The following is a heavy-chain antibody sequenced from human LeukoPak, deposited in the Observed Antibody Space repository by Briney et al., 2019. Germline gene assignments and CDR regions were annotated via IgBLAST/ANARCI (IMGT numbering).Heavy chain of an antibody. CDR3: ASLGGYYDPPLDY. Sequence: GGSLRLSCAASGFTFSTYSMNWLRLAPGKGLEWVSSISPDSNYKYYVDSVKGRFTISRDNAKSSLYLQMNSLRAEDTAVYYYASLGGYYDPPLDYWGQGTLVTVSS. J-gene: IGHJ4*02. CDR2: ISPDSNYK. D-gene: IGHD3-22*01. V-gene: IGHV3-21*01. CDR1: GFTFSTYS.